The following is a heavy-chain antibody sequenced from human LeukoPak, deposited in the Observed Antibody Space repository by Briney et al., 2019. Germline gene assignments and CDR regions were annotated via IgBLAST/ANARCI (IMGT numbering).Heavy chain of an antibody. CDR1: GFTFSSYG. J-gene: IGHJ4*02. D-gene: IGHD3-10*01. CDR3: ATSHGLWFGEAFFGY. CDR2: IRYDGSNK. Sequence: GGSLRLSCAASGFTFSSYGMHWVRQAPGKGLEWVAFIRYDGSNKYYADSVKGRFTISRDNSKSTLYLQMNSLRAEDTAVYYCATSHGLWFGEAFFGYWGQGTLVTVSS. V-gene: IGHV3-30*02.